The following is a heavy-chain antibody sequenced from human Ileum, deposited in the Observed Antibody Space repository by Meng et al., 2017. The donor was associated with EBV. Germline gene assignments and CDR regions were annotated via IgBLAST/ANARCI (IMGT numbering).Heavy chain of an antibody. J-gene: IGHJ4*02. V-gene: IGHV1-18*01. CDR3: ARTYYGSYGFDY. D-gene: IGHD3-10*01. Sequence: QVHVVQSGAEVKKPGASVRVPCKASGYRFTAFGISWVRQAPGQGPEWMGWITTYNGDTKYAQKFQGRVTMTRETSTNTAYMELTSLRSDDTAVYYCARTYYGSYGFDYWGQGTLVTVSS. CDR1: GYRFTAFG. CDR2: ITTYNGDT.